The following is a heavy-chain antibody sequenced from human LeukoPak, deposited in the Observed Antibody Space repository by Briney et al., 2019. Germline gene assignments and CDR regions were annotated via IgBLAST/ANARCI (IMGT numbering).Heavy chain of an antibody. CDR2: INHSGST. J-gene: IGHJ3*02. D-gene: IGHD3-22*01. CDR1: GGSFSGYY. Sequence: SETLSLTCAVYGGSFSGYYWSWIRQPPGKGLEWIGEINHSGSTNYNPSHKSRVTISVDTSKNQFSLKLSSVTAADTAVYYCARDNSYYYDSSGAHAFDIWGQGTMVTVSS. CDR3: ARDNSYYYDSSGAHAFDI. V-gene: IGHV4-34*01.